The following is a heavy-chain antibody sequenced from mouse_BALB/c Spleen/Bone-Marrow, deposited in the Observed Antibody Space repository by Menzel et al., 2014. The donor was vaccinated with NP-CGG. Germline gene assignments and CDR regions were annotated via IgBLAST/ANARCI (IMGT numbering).Heavy chain of an antibody. CDR3: ARSTTTDYFDY. CDR2: IWAGGTT. V-gene: IGHV2-9*02. Sequence: VQLVESGPGLVASSQSLSITCTVSGFSLTSYGVHWVRQPPGKGLEWLGVIWAGGTTNYNSALMSRLSISKDNSKSQVFLKMNSLQTDDTAMYYCARSTTTDYFDYWGQGTTLTVSS. CDR1: GFSLTSYG. J-gene: IGHJ2*01. D-gene: IGHD1-1*01.